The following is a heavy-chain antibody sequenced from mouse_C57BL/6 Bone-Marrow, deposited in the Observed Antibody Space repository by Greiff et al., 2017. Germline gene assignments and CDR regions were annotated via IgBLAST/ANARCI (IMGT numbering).Heavy chain of an antibody. CDR2: IYPRSGNP. D-gene: IGHD3-2*02. V-gene: IGHV1-81*01. J-gene: IGHJ3*01. CDR1: GYTFTSYG. CDR3: ARGAQALFAY. Sequence: QVQLKESGAELARPGASVKLSCKASGYTFTSYGIRWVKQRTGQGLEWIGEIYPRSGNPYYNEMFKGKATLTADKSSSTAYMELRSLTSEDSAVYCCARGAQALFAYWGQGTLVTVSA.